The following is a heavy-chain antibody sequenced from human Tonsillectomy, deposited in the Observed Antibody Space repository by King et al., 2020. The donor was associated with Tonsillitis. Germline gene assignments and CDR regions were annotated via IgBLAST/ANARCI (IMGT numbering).Heavy chain of an antibody. J-gene: IGHJ3*01. CDR2: FDPENGET. Sequence: QLVQSGAEVKKPGASVKVSCKVSGYTLSELSNHWVRQAPGEGLEWMGGFDPENGETIYAQKFQGRVTMTEDTSIDTVYMELSRLRSEDTAVYYCAHTTTSGDAFDYWGQGTMVTVSS. CDR3: AHTTTSGDAFDY. V-gene: IGHV1-24*01. CDR1: GYTLSELS. D-gene: IGHD1-1*01.